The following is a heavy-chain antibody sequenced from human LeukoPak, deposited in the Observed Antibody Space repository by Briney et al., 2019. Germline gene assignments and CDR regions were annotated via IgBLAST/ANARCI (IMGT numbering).Heavy chain of an antibody. D-gene: IGHD6-13*01. J-gene: IGHJ4*02. Sequence: PGRSLRLSCAASGFTFSSYAMHWVRRAPGKGLEWVAVISYDGSNKYYADSVKGRFTISRDNSKNTLYLQMNSLRAEDTAVYYCAKGTGYSSSWYSFDYWGQGTLVTVSS. CDR3: AKGTGYSSSWYSFDY. CDR1: GFTFSSYA. CDR2: ISYDGSNK. V-gene: IGHV3-30-3*01.